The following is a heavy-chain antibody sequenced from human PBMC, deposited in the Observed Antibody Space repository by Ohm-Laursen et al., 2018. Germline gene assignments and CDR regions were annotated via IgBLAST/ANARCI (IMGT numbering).Heavy chain of an antibody. CDR2: IWFDGSNQ. V-gene: IGHV3-33*01. D-gene: IGHD3-22*01. Sequence: SLRLSCSASGFIFSSYGMHWVRQAPGKGLEWVAVIWFDGSNQYYGDSVRGRFTISRDNSKNTLYLQMNSLRAEDTAVYYCARDYYDASGYVGFDYWGQGTLVTVSS. J-gene: IGHJ4*02. CDR3: ARDYYDASGYVGFDY. CDR1: GFIFSSYG.